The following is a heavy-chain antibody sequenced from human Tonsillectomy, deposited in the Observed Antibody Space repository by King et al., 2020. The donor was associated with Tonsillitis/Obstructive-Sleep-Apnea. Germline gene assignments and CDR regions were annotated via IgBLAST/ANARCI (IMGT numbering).Heavy chain of an antibody. V-gene: IGHV3-7*04. Sequence: VQLVESGGGLVQPGGSLRLSCAASGFTFSSYWMSWVRQAPGKGLEWVANIKQDGSEKYYVDSVKGRFTISRDNAKNSLYLQMNSLRAEDTAVYYCGREVYDFWSGFNWFDPWGQGTLVTVSS. CDR1: GFTFSSYW. D-gene: IGHD3-3*01. CDR3: GREVYDFWSGFNWFDP. CDR2: IKQDGSEK. J-gene: IGHJ5*02.